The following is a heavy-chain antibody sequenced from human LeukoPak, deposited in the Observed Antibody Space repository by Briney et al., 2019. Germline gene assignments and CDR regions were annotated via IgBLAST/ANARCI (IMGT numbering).Heavy chain of an antibody. Sequence: PGGFLRLSCAASGFTFSSYAMSWVRQAPGKGLEWVSAISGSGGSTYYADSVKGRFTISRDNSKNTLYLQMNSLRAEDTAVYYCAKDTLYCSSTSCVWGKGTTVTVSS. D-gene: IGHD2-2*01. CDR2: ISGSGGST. V-gene: IGHV3-23*01. CDR3: AKDTLYCSSTSCV. CDR1: GFTFSSYA. J-gene: IGHJ6*04.